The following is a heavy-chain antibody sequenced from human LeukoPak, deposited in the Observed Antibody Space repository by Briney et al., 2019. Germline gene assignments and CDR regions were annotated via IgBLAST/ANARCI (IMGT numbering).Heavy chain of an antibody. D-gene: IGHD5-24*01. J-gene: IGHJ4*02. Sequence: GESLKISCKGSGYSFTSYWIGWVRQMPGKGLEWMGIIYPGDSDTRYSPSFQGQVTISADKSISTAYLQWSSLKASDTATYYCARGVEMATIFDSGYFDYWGQGTLVTVSS. V-gene: IGHV5-51*01. CDR3: ARGVEMATIFDSGYFDY. CDR1: GYSFTSYW. CDR2: IYPGDSDT.